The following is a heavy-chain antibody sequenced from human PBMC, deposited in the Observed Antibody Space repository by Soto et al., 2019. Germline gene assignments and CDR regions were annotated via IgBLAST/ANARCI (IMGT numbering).Heavy chain of an antibody. Sequence: QVQLVESGGGVVQPGRSLRLSCAASGFTFSSYGMHWVRQAPGKGLEWVAVIWYDGSNKYYADSVKGRFTISRDNSKNTLYLQMNSLRAEDTAVYYCARDKVTAMVTSYYYGMDVWGQGTTVTVSS. J-gene: IGHJ6*02. D-gene: IGHD5-18*01. CDR3: ARDKVTAMVTSYYYGMDV. CDR1: GFTFSSYG. V-gene: IGHV3-33*01. CDR2: IWYDGSNK.